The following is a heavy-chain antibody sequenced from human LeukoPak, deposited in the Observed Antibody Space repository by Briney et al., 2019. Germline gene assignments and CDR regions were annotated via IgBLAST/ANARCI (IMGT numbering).Heavy chain of an antibody. J-gene: IGHJ3*01. D-gene: IGHD4-23*01. CDR2: IYYTGSA. CDR3: ARGYITVVPAFDF. CDR1: GGSISTYY. Sequence: SGTLSLTCTVSGGSISTYYWSWIRQPPGKGLEWIGCIYYTGSANYNPSLKSRGTISVDTSKNQFSLKLSSVTAADTAVYYCARGYITVVPAFDFWGQGTMLTVSS. V-gene: IGHV4-59*12.